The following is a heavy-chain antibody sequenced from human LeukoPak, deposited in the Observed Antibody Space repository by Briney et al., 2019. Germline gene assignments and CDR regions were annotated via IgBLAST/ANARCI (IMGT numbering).Heavy chain of an antibody. J-gene: IGHJ4*02. V-gene: IGHV1-69*04. D-gene: IGHD3-9*01. Sequence: ASVKVSCKASGGTFSSYAISWLRQAPGQGLEWMGRIIPILGIANYAQKFQGRVTITADKSTSTAYMELSSLRSEDTAVYYCARSLRYFDWLSLPDTGWGQGTLVTVSS. CDR1: GGTFSSYA. CDR2: IIPILGIA. CDR3: ARSLRYFDWLSLPDTG.